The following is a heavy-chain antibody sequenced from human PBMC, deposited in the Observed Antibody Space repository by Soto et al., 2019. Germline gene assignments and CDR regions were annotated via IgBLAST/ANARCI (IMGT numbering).Heavy chain of an antibody. V-gene: IGHV1-18*04. D-gene: IGHD3-22*01. J-gene: IGHJ4*02. CDR3: AGAHYYDSSGYSAY. CDR2: ISAYNGNT. CDR1: GYTFTSYG. Sequence: ASVKVSCKASGYTFTSYGISWVRQAPGQGLEWMGWISAYNGNTNYAQKLQGRVTMTTDTTTSTAYMELRSLRSDDTAVYYCAGAHYYDSSGYSAYWGQGALVSVSS.